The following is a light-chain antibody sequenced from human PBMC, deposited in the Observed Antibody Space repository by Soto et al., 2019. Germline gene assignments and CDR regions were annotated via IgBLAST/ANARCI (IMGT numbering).Light chain of an antibody. Sequence: DIQMTQSPSSVSASVGDRVTITCRASQGISSWLAWYQQKPGTAPNLLISAASSLQSGVPSRFSGSGFGAEFTLTISSLQPEDFATYYCLQHHTYPFTFGPGTKVDVK. CDR3: LQHHTYPFT. CDR2: AAS. CDR1: QGISSW. V-gene: IGKV1-17*03. J-gene: IGKJ3*01.